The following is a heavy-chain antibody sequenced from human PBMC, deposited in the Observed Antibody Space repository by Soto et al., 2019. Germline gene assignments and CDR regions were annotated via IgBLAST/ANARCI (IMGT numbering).Heavy chain of an antibody. CDR3: ARESAAGWVQH. CDR1: GDSVNSNSGV. D-gene: IGHD6-13*01. V-gene: IGHV6-1*01. J-gene: IGHJ1*01. Sequence: SQTLSLTCAISGDSVNSNSGVWNWIRQSPSRGFEWLGRTYYRSKWYNDYAVSVKSRIIINPDTSKNQFSLQLNSVTPEDTAVYYCARESAAGWVQHWGPGTLVTVPQ. CDR2: TYYRSKWYN.